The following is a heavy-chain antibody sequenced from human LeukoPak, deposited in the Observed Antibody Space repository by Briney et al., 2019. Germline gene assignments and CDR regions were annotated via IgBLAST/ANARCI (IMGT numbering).Heavy chain of an antibody. J-gene: IGHJ6*03. V-gene: IGHV3-21*01. Sequence: GRSLRLSCAASGFTFSSYSMNWVRQAPGKGLEWVSSISSSSSYIYYADSVKGRFTISRDNAKNSLYLQMNSLRAEDTAVYYCARVPYSSSWYSPSYYYMDVWGKGTTVTVSS. CDR2: ISSSSSYI. CDR3: ARVPYSSSWYSPSYYYMDV. D-gene: IGHD6-13*01. CDR1: GFTFSSYS.